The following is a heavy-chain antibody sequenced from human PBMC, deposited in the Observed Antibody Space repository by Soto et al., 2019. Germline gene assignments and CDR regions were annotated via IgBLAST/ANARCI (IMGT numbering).Heavy chain of an antibody. V-gene: IGHV2-5*02. CDR1: AFSLSTGGVG. D-gene: IGHD2-21*02. CDR3: IQSRCGGDCLQSYASYYYYGMDV. Sequence: QITLKESGPTLVKPTQTLTLTCTFSAFSLSTGGVGVGWIRQPPGKALEWLALIYWDDDKRYSPSLRSRLTIHKETSKTQVVLTMTNMDPVDTATYYCIQSRCGGDCLQSYASYYYYGMDVWGQGTTVTVSS. CDR2: IYWDDDK. J-gene: IGHJ6*02.